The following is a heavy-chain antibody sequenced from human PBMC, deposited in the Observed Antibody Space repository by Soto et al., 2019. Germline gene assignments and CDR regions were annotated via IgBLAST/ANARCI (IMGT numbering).Heavy chain of an antibody. CDR3: ARGLVPAAIGDHDAFDI. CDR1: GGSISSGGYY. CDR2: IYYSGST. J-gene: IGHJ3*02. Sequence: QVQLQESGPGLVKPSQTLSLTCTVSGGSISSGGYYWSWIRQHPGKGLEWIGYIYYSGSTYYNPSLKSRVTISVDTSKNQFSLKLSSVTAADTAVYYCARGLVPAAIGDHDAFDIWGQGTMVTVSS. D-gene: IGHD2-2*01. V-gene: IGHV4-31*03.